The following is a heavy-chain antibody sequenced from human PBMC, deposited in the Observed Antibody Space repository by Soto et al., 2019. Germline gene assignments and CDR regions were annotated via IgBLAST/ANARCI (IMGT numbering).Heavy chain of an antibody. CDR2: IVVGSGNT. J-gene: IGHJ6*02. V-gene: IGHV1-58*01. D-gene: IGHD2-21*02. CDR1: GFTFTSSA. CDR3: AADVGDNGSGKYYYSGMDV. Sequence: ASVKVSCKASGFTFTSSAVQWVRQARGQRLAWIGWIVVGSGNTNYAQKFQERVTITRDMSTSTAYMELSSLRSEDTAVYYCAADVGDNGSGKYYYSGMDVWGQGTTVTVSS.